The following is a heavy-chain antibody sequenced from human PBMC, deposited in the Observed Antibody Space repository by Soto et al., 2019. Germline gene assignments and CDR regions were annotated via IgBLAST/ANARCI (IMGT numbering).Heavy chain of an antibody. CDR3: AKEGHTSGRCGCFNI. CDR1: GFTLSSSV. Sequence: LRLSCEASGFTLSSSVMHWVRQAPGKRLEWLSVISVDGRNDLHAGAVKGRFTISRDISKNMVYLQMNDLGPDDTAMYFCAKEGHTSGRCGCFNIWGQGTMVTVSS. CDR2: ISVDGRND. J-gene: IGHJ3*02. V-gene: IGHV3-30*18. D-gene: IGHD6-19*01.